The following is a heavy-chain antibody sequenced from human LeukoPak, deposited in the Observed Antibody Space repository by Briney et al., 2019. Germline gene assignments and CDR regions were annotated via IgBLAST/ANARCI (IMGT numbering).Heavy chain of an antibody. J-gene: IGHJ4*02. D-gene: IGHD1-26*01. CDR3: ARVKVGATSRYFDY. V-gene: IGHV4-38-2*02. Sequence: PSETLSLTCTVSGYSLSSGYYWGWIRQPPGKGLEWIGSIYHSGSTYYNPSLKSRVTISVDTSKNQFSLKLSSVTAADTAVYYCARVKVGATSRYFDYWGQGTLVTVSS. CDR2: IYHSGST. CDR1: GYSLSSGYY.